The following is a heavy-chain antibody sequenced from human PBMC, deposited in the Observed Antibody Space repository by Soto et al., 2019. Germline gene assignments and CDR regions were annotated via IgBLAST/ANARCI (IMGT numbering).Heavy chain of an antibody. CDR2: IIPIFGTA. D-gene: IGHD2-2*01. CDR1: GGTFSSYA. Sequence: RASVKVSCKASGGTFSSYAISWVRQAPGQGLEWMGGIIPIFGTANYAQKFQGRVTITADESTSTAYMELSSLRSEDTAVYYCARRRFKVGYCSSTSCQRLDYWGQGILVTVSS. J-gene: IGHJ4*02. V-gene: IGHV1-69*13. CDR3: ARRRFKVGYCSSTSCQRLDY.